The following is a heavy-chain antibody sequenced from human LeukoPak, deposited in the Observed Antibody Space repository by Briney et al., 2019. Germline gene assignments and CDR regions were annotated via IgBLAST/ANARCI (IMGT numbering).Heavy chain of an antibody. Sequence: SEALSLTCTVSGDSISNGNYYWTWIRQPAGKGLEWIGRIYNSGSTNYNPSLESRVTISVDTSNNHFSLNLNSVTAADTAVYYCARHGSGSSPNYYYYYMDVWGKGTTVTISS. D-gene: IGHD1-26*01. CDR3: ARHGSGSSPNYYYYYMDV. J-gene: IGHJ6*03. V-gene: IGHV4-61*02. CDR1: GDSISNGNYY. CDR2: IYNSGST.